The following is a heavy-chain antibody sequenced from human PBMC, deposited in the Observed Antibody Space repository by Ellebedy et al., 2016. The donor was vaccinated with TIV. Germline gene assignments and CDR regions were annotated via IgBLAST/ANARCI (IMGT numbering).Heavy chain of an antibody. CDR2: IDPSDSYT. J-gene: IGHJ4*02. CDR3: ARHVLPPDTAPPSLWYYFDY. CDR1: GYSFTSYW. V-gene: IGHV5-10-1*01. D-gene: IGHD5-18*01. Sequence: GESLKISXKGSGYSFTSYWISWVRQMPGKGLEWMGRIDPSDSYTNYSPSFQGHVTISADKSISTAYLQWSSLKASDTAMYYCARHVLPPDTAPPSLWYYFDYWGQGTLVTVSS.